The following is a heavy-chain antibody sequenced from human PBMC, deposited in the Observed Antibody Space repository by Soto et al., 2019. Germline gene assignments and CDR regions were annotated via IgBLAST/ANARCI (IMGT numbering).Heavy chain of an antibody. J-gene: IGHJ3*02. CDR2: IYYSGST. CDR3: ARQITIFGVVRI. CDR1: GGSISSGDYY. V-gene: IGHV4-30-4*01. Sequence: SETLSLTCTVSGGSISSGDYYWSWIRQPPGKGLEWIGYIYYSGSTYYNPSLKSRVTISVDTSKNQFSLKLSSVTAADTAVYYCARQITIFGVVRIWGQGTMVTVSS. D-gene: IGHD3-3*01.